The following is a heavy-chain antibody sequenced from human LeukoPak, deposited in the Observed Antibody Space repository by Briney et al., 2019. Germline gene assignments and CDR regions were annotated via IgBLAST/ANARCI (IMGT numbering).Heavy chain of an antibody. CDR1: GFTFSSYW. J-gene: IGHJ4*02. Sequence: PGGSLRLSCAASGFTFSSYWMNWVRQAPGKGLVWVSRIASDGSSTTYADSVKGRFTISRDIAKNTLYLQMNSLRAEDTGVYYCASLGSGSYYDPFDYWGQGTLVTVSS. CDR2: IASDGSST. V-gene: IGHV3-74*01. CDR3: ASLGSGSYYDPFDY. D-gene: IGHD1-26*01.